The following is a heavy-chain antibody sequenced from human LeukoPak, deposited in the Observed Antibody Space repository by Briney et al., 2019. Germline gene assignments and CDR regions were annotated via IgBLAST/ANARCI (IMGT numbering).Heavy chain of an antibody. V-gene: IGHV3-7*01. CDR1: GFTFSSYW. J-gene: IGHJ6*03. Sequence: PGGSLRLSCAASGFTFSSYWMSWVRQAPGKGLEWVANIKQDGSEKYYVDSVKGRFTISRDNAKNSLYLQMNSLRAEDTAVYYCARDGPGHYYYMDVWGKGTTVTVSS. CDR2: IKQDGSEK. CDR3: ARDGPGHYYYMDV.